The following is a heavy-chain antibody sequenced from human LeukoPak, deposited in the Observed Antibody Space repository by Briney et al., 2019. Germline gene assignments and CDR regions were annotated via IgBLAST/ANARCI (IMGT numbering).Heavy chain of an antibody. D-gene: IGHD5-18*01. CDR1: GGSISSSSYY. CDR2: SYYSGST. J-gene: IGHJ4*02. Sequence: SETLSLTCTVSGGSISSSSYYWGWIRQPPRKGLEWIGSSYYSGSTYYNPSLKGRVTISVDTSKNQFSLKLSSVTAADTAVYYCARVQRGYRHFDYWGQGTLVTVSS. V-gene: IGHV4-39*01. CDR3: ARVQRGYRHFDY.